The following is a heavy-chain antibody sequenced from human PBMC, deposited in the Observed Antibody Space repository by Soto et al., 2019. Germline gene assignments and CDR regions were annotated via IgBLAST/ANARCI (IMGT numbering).Heavy chain of an antibody. J-gene: IGHJ4*02. D-gene: IGHD3-16*01. CDR1: GFTFSSFA. V-gene: IGHV3-23*01. Sequence: EVQLLESGGGLVQPGGSLRLSCAVSGFTFSSFAMSWVRQAPGKGLEWVSVISSSGGTTYYADSVKGRFTISRDNSKNTVYLQMNSLRAEDTAVYYCARDYSYACDYWGQGPLVTVSS. CDR3: ARDYSYACDY. CDR2: ISSSGGTT.